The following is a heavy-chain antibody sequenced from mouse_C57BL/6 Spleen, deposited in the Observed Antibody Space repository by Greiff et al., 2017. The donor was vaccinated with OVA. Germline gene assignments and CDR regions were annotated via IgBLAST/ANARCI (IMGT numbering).Heavy chain of an antibody. CDR2: INPGSGGT. CDR3: ARSYYGSRDWYFDV. J-gene: IGHJ1*03. V-gene: IGHV1-54*01. CDR1: GYAFTNYL. D-gene: IGHD1-1*01. Sequence: VQLQESGAELVRPGTSVKVSCKASGYAFTNYLIEWVKQRPGQGLEWIGVINPGSGGTKYKEKFKGNATLTVDKSSSTAYMQLSSLTSEDSAVYFWARSYYGSRDWYFDVWGTGTTVTVSS.